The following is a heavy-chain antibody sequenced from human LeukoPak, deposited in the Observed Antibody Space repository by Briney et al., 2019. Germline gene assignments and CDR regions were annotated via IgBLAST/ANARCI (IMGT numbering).Heavy chain of an antibody. V-gene: IGHV3-7*01. D-gene: IGHD2-2*01. Sequence: GGSLRLPCAASGFTFSDHWMSWVRQAPGKGLEWVADIKQGGSERNYVDSVKGRFTISRDNSKNTLFLQMNSLRAEDTAVYYCARARYCSSISCREAFDIWGQGTMVTVSS. J-gene: IGHJ3*02. CDR3: ARARYCSSISCREAFDI. CDR1: GFTFSDHW. CDR2: IKQGGSER.